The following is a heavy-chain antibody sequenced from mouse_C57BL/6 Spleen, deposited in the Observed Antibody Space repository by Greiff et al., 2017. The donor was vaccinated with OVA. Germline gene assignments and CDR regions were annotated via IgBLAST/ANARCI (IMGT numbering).Heavy chain of an antibody. Sequence: QVQLQQSGAELVKPGASVKISCKASGYAFSSYWMNWVKQRPGQGLEWIGQIYPGDGDTNYNGKFKGKATLTAAKSTSTAYMQLSSLTSENSAVYFCARGRFDDYDGYFDDWGTGTTVTVSS. V-gene: IGHV1-80*01. J-gene: IGHJ1*03. CDR3: ARGRFDDYDGYFDD. CDR1: GYAFSSYW. D-gene: IGHD2-4*01. CDR2: IYPGDGDT.